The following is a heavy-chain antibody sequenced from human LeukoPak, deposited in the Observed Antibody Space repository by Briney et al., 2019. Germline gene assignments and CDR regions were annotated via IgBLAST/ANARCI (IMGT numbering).Heavy chain of an antibody. CDR1: GGTFSSYT. J-gene: IGHJ5*02. V-gene: IGHV1-69*02. Sequence: VASVKVSCKASGGTFSSYTISWVRQAPGQGLEWMGRIIPILGIANYAQKFQGRVTITADKSTSTAYMELSSLRSEDTAVYYCARALSAHYYVSSGYSTWGQGTLVTVSS. D-gene: IGHD3-22*01. CDR3: ARALSAHYYVSSGYST. CDR2: IIPILGIA.